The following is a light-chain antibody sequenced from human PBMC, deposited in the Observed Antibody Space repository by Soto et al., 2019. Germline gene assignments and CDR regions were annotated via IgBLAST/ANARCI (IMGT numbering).Light chain of an antibody. CDR3: SSHAASNNYV. CDR1: SSDVGAYNY. Sequence: QSALTQPPSASGSPGQSVTISCTGTSSDVGAYNYVSWYQQHPGKAPKLMIYEVSKRPSGVPDRFSGSKSGNTASLTVSGLQAEDEADYSCSSHAASNNYVFGTGTKLAVL. CDR2: EVS. V-gene: IGLV2-8*01. J-gene: IGLJ1*01.